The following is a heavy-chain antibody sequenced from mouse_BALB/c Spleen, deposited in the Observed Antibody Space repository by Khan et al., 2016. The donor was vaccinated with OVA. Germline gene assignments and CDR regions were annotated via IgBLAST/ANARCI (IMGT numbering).Heavy chain of an antibody. V-gene: IGHV3-2*02. CDR1: GYSITSDYA. Sequence: QLEESGPGLVKPSQSLSLTCTVTGYSITSDYAWNWIRQFPGNKLEWMGYISYSGSTSYNPSLKSRISITRDTSKNQFFLQLNSVTTEDTVTYYCARSYGNYLDYWGQGTTLTVSS. J-gene: IGHJ2*01. D-gene: IGHD2-1*01. CDR3: ARSYGNYLDY. CDR2: ISYSGST.